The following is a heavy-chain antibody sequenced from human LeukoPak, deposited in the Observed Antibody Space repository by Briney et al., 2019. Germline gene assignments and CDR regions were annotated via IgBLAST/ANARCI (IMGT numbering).Heavy chain of an antibody. V-gene: IGHV3-21*01. CDR3: ARVLEAASFDY. D-gene: IGHD6-13*01. CDR2: ISSSGSYI. CDR1: RFTFSSYS. Sequence: GGSLRLSCAASRFTFSSYSMNWVRQAPGKGLEWVSSISSSGSYIYYADSVKGRFTISRDNAKNSLYLQMNSLRAEDTAVYYCARVLEAASFDYWGQGTPVTVSS. J-gene: IGHJ4*02.